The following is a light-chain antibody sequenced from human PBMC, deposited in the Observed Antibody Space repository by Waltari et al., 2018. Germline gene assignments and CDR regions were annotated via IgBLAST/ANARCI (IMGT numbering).Light chain of an antibody. CDR1: QNVDNY. J-gene: IGKJ4*01. Sequence: EIVLTQSPGTVSLSPGERATLSCRASQNVDNYVAWYQQRPGQTPKLLLYDASNRATGVPAMFSGSGSGTDFTLTISGLEPEDFAVYYCQQRSSLLPVTFGGGTKVEIK. CDR2: DAS. V-gene: IGKV3-11*01. CDR3: QQRSSLLPVT.